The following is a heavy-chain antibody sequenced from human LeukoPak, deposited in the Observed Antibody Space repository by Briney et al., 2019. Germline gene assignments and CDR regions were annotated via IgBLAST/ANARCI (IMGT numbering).Heavy chain of an antibody. CDR1: GGTFSSYA. CDR3: ARYEDYYGSGSYLKLENWFDP. V-gene: IGHV1-69*13. CDR2: IIPIFGTA. Sequence: SVKVSCKASGGTFSSYAISWVRQAPGQGLEWMGGIIPIFGTANYAQKFQGRVTITADESTSTAYMELSSLRSEDTAVYYCARYEDYYGSGSYLKLENWFDPWGQGTLVTVSS. D-gene: IGHD3-10*01. J-gene: IGHJ5*02.